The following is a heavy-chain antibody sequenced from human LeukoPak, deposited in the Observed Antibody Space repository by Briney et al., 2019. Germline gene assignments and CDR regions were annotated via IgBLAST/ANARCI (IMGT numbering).Heavy chain of an antibody. CDR1: GGTFNSYA. D-gene: IGHD6-13*01. J-gene: IGHJ3*01. V-gene: IGHV1-69*13. CDR2: IIPIFDTA. Sequence: ASVKVSCKASGGTFNSYAISWVRQALGQGLEWMGGIIPIFDTANYAQKFQGRVTITADESTSTAYMELSSLRSEDTAVYYCAREGLAKRATAGTGSFDVWGQGTMVTVSS. CDR3: AREGLAKRATAGTGSFDV.